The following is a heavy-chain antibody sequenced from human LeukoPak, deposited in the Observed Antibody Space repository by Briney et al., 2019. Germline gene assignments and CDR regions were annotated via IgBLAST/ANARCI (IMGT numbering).Heavy chain of an antibody. J-gene: IGHJ4*02. D-gene: IGHD5-12*01. CDR1: GFTFSSYA. V-gene: IGHV3-30*02. CDR3: ATGAVATPTKGYYFDY. CDR2: IRYDGSNK. Sequence: PGGSLRLSCAASGFTFSSYAMSWVRQAPGKGLEWVAFIRYDGSNKYYADSVKGRFTISRDNSKNTLYLQMNSLRAEDTAVYYCATGAVATPTKGYYFDYWGQGTLVTVSS.